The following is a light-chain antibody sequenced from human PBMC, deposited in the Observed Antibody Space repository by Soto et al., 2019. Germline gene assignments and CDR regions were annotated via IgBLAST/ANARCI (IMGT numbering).Light chain of an antibody. CDR1: QSIRSY. J-gene: IGKJ5*01. CDR2: DAS. V-gene: IGKV1-39*01. CDR3: QHFKSFPIT. Sequence: DIQLTQSPSSLSASVGDKVTITCRASQSIRSYLNWVQQKPGKAPKLLIYDASSLQTGVPSRFSGSGSGTDFTLTISSLQPEDFATYYCQHFKSFPITFGQGTRLEIK.